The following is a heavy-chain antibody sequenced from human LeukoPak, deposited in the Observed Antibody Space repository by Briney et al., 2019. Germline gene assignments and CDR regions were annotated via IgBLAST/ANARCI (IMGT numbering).Heavy chain of an antibody. Sequence: PGGSLRLSCAASGFTFSSYGMHWVRQAPGKGPEWVAFIRYDGSNKYYADSVKGRFTISRDNSKNTLYLQMNSLRAEDTAVYYCAKLGGYSGYDPRIAAAGYFDYWGQGTLVTVSS. D-gene: IGHD5-12*01. CDR1: GFTFSSYG. J-gene: IGHJ4*02. CDR2: IRYDGSNK. V-gene: IGHV3-30*02. CDR3: AKLGGYSGYDPRIAAAGYFDY.